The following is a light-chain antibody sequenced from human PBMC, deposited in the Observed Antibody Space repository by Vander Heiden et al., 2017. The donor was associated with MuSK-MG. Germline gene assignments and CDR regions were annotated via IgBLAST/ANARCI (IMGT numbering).Light chain of an antibody. CDR3: QQLSNWPPVT. J-gene: IGKJ5*01. V-gene: IGKV3-11*01. Sequence: EIVLTQSPATLSLSPGERATLSCRASQSVSSYLAWYQQKPGQAPRLLIYDASNRATGIPARFSGSGYGTDFTLTISSREPEDFAVYYCQQLSNWPPVTFGQGTRLXIK. CDR1: QSVSSY. CDR2: DAS.